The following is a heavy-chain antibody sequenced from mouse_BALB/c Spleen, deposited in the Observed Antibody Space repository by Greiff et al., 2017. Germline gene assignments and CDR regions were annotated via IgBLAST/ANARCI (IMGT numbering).Heavy chain of an antibody. CDR3: ASLYDYDGDYYAMDY. D-gene: IGHD2-4*01. Sequence: VQLQQSGAELVKPGASVKLSCTASGFNIKDTYMHWVKQRPEQGLEWIGRIDPANGNTKYDPKFQGKATITADTSSNTAYLQLSSLTSEDTAVYYCASLYDYDGDYYAMDYWGQGTSVTVSS. CDR2: IDPANGNT. V-gene: IGHV14-3*02. CDR1: GFNIKDTY. J-gene: IGHJ4*01.